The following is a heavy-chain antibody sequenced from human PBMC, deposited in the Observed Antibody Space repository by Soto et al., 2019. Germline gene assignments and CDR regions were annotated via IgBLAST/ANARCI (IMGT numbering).Heavy chain of an antibody. CDR2: ISSSSTTI. Sequence: GGSLRLSCAASGFTYSRYIMNWVRQAPGKGLEWISCISSSSTTIYYADSVKGRFTISRDNAKNSLYLQLNSLRDEDTAVYYCARSYYYDSSGYYYRPFDIWGPRTMVTVSS. D-gene: IGHD3-22*01. J-gene: IGHJ3*02. CDR3: ARSYYYDSSGYYYRPFDI. CDR1: GFTYSRYI. V-gene: IGHV3-48*02.